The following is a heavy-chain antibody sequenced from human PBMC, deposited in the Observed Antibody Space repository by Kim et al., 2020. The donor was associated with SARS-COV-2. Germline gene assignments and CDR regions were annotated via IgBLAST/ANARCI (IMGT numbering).Heavy chain of an antibody. CDR1: GFTFSSYA. CDR3: AKETKTVSGNNWFDP. D-gene: IGHD4-4*01. Sequence: GGSLRLSCAASGFTFSSYAMNWVRQAPGKGLEWVSIISGDGDTTYYADSVKGRFTISRDNSKSTLYLQMNSLRDEDTAVYYCAKETKTVSGNNWFDPSGQGTLVTVSS. J-gene: IGHJ5*02. V-gene: IGHV3-23*01. CDR2: ISGDGDTT.